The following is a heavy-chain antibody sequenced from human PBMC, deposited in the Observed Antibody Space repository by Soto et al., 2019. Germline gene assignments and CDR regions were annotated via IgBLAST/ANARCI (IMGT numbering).Heavy chain of an antibody. CDR2: IYHRGST. Sequence: SETLSLTSTVSADSISSSRYYWGWVRQPPGKGLEWIGSIYHRGSTYYSPSLKSRVTISVDTSKNQFSLTLISVTAADTAVYYCARHFHHTTGYCPSSSCYHFDYWGQGTLVTVSS. J-gene: IGHJ4*02. CDR3: ARHFHHTTGYCPSSSCYHFDY. V-gene: IGHV4-39*01. D-gene: IGHD2-2*01. CDR1: ADSISSSRYY.